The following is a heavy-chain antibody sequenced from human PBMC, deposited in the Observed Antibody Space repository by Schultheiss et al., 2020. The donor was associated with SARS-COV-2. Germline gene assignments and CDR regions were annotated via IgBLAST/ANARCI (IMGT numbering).Heavy chain of an antibody. V-gene: IGHV3-30*18. CDR3: AKDKYGYYSHYYYMDV. CDR1: GFTFSSYA. Sequence: GGSLRLSCAASGFTFSSYAMSWVRQAPGKGLEWVAVISYDGSNKYYADSVKGRFTISRDNSKNTLYLQMNSLRAEDTAVYYCAKDKYGYYSHYYYMDVWGKGTTVTVSS. J-gene: IGHJ6*03. D-gene: IGHD1-26*01. CDR2: ISYDGSNK.